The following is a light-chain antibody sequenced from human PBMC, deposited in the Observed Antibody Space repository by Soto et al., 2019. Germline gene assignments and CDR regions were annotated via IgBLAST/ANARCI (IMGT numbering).Light chain of an antibody. CDR2: DAS. J-gene: IGKJ1*01. Sequence: GLTQFPATVSVSPGDTATLSCRASQSVSNFLGWYQQKPGQAPRLLIYDASNRAAGIPARFSGSGSGTDFTLTISNLEPEDFAVYYCQQRSTNWRWTFGQGTKVAIK. CDR3: QQRSTNWRWT. CDR1: QSVSNF. V-gene: IGKV3-11*01.